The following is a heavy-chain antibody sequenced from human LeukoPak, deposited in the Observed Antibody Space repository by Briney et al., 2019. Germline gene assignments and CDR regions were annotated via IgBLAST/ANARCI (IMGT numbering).Heavy chain of an antibody. CDR3: ARDRDGYNFSPNFDY. D-gene: IGHD5-24*01. V-gene: IGHV3-21*01. J-gene: IGHJ4*02. CDR2: ISSSSSYI. Sequence: GGSLRLSCAASGFTFSSYSMNWVRQAPGKGLEWVSSISSSSSYIYYADSVKGRFTISRDNAKNSLYLQMNSLRAEDTAVYYCARDRDGYNFSPNFDYWGQGTLVTVSS. CDR1: GFTFSSYS.